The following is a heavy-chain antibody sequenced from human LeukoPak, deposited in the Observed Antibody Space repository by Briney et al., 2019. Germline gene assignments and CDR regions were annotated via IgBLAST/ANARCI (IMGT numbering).Heavy chain of an antibody. V-gene: IGHV1-2*02. Sequence: ASVKVSCKASGYTFTGYYMHWVRQAPGQGLEWMGWINPNSGGTNYAQKFQGRVTMTRDTSISTAYMELSRLRSDDTAVYYCARARENRQWLTTWGQGTLVTVSS. CDR3: ARARENRQWLTT. J-gene: IGHJ4*02. CDR1: GYTFTGYY. D-gene: IGHD6-19*01. CDR2: INPNSGGT.